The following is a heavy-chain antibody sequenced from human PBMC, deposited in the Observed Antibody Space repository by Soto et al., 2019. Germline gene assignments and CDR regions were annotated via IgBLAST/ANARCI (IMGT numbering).Heavy chain of an antibody. CDR3: ARSYPNTIFGVVPSRGLDV. Sequence: SETLSLTCLVSGVSISSNYWSWIRQPPGQGLEWIGYIHNTGDTNFNPSLKNRVIISVDTSKNQFSLRLSSVTAADTAVYYCARSYPNTIFGVVPSRGLDVWRQGTTVTVSS. J-gene: IGHJ6*02. CDR2: IHNTGDT. D-gene: IGHD3-3*01. V-gene: IGHV4-59*01. CDR1: GVSISSNY.